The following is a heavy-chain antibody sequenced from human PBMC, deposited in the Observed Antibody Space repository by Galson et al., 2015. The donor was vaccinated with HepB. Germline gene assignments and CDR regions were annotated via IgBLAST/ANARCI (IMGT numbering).Heavy chain of an antibody. CDR3: ARASLNSDILTGYAFDI. D-gene: IGHD3-9*01. Sequence: SVKVSCKASEYTFTGHYVHWLRQAPGQGLEWMGWINPNSDGTHYAQKFQGRVTMTRDTSITTAYMELGRLTSDDTAVYYCARASLNSDILTGYAFDIWGQGTMVTVSS. CDR1: EYTFTGHY. J-gene: IGHJ3*02. CDR2: INPNSDGT. V-gene: IGHV1-2*02.